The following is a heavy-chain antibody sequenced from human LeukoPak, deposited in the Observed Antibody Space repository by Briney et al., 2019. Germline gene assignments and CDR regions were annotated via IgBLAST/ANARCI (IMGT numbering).Heavy chain of an antibody. Sequence: PSETLSLTCTVSGGSISSYYWSWIRQPAGKGLEWIGRISTSGSTNYNPSLQSRVTMSVDVSKNQFSLKLTSMTAADTAVYFCARGMAEAYDYNWFDPWGQGILVTVSS. D-gene: IGHD5-12*01. CDR2: ISTSGST. CDR3: ARGMAEAYDYNWFDP. CDR1: GGSISSYY. J-gene: IGHJ5*02. V-gene: IGHV4-4*07.